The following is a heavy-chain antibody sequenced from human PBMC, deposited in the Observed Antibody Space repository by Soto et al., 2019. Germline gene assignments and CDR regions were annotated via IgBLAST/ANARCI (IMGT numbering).Heavy chain of an antibody. D-gene: IGHD6-13*01. CDR2: IYSGGST. J-gene: IGHJ4*02. Sequence: EVQLVESGGGLVQPGGSLRLSCAASGFTVSSNYMSWVRQAPGKGLEWVSVIYSGGSTYYADSVKGRFTISRDKSKNTLYLQMNSLRAEDTAVYYCARDWSAAAGMGFYYWGQGTLVTVSS. CDR1: GFTVSSNY. V-gene: IGHV3-66*01. CDR3: ARDWSAAAGMGFYY.